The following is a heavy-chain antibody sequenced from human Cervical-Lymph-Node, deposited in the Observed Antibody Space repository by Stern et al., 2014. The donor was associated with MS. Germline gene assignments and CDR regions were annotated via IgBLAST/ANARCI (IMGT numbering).Heavy chain of an antibody. J-gene: IGHJ4*02. CDR2: ISNDETKT. Sequence: QDQLLESGGGVVQPGTSLRLPCAASGFTYRSFAMHWVRQAQRKGLEWVAVISNDETKTNYADSVKGRFVISRDNSKNTLYLQMSSLRHDDAAVYYCVPGSGAFDFWGQGTLVIVSS. CDR1: GFTYRSFA. V-gene: IGHV3-30*03. CDR3: VPGSGAFDF. D-gene: IGHD3-10*01.